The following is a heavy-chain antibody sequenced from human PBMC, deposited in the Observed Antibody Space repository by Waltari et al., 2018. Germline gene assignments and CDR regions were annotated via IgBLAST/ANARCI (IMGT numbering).Heavy chain of an antibody. CDR3: ARQSYYDESGHD. CDR1: GGSISRSGYY. CDR2: IYYSGTT. V-gene: IGHV4-39*01. Sequence: QLELQESGPGLVTPSETLSLTCSVPGGSISRSGYYWVWIRQPPGKGLEWIGSIYYSGTTYYNPSLNSRVTISVDTSKNQFSLKLTSVTAADTAMYFCARQSYYDESGHDWGQGTLVTVSS. D-gene: IGHD3-22*01. J-gene: IGHJ4*02.